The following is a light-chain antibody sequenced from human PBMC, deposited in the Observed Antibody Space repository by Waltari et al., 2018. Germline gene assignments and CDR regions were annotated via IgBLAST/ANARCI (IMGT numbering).Light chain of an antibody. CDR1: NNDVGAYHS. CDR3: TSYTGSDNSKV. Sequence: QSALTQPPSASGSPGQSVTISCTGTNNDVGAYHSVPWYQRHPGKAPKVMIYEVSKRPSGVPDRFSGSKSGNTASLTVSGLQAEDEADYYCTSYTGSDNSKVFGGGTKLTVL. J-gene: IGLJ2*01. V-gene: IGLV2-8*01. CDR2: EVS.